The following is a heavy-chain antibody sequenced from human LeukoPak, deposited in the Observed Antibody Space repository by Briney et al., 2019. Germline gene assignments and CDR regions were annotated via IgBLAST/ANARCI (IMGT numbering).Heavy chain of an antibody. J-gene: IGHJ4*02. V-gene: IGHV4-34*01. CDR2: ISHSGSI. Sequence: PSGTLSLTRAVYGGSFSGYYWSWIRQPPGKGLEWIGEISHSGSINYNPSLKSRVTISVDTSKNQFSLKLSSVTAADTAVYYCARVLDFWSGYYDYWGQGTLVTVSS. CDR3: ARVLDFWSGYYDY. D-gene: IGHD3-3*01. CDR1: GGSFSGYY.